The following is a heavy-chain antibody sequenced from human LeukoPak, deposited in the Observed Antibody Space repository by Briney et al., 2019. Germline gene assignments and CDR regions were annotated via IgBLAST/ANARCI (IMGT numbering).Heavy chain of an antibody. V-gene: IGHV3-21*04. CDR1: GFTFSSYS. D-gene: IGHD3-3*01. J-gene: IGHJ4*02. Sequence: GGSLRLSCAASGFTFSSYSMNWVRQAPGKGLEWVSSISSSSSYIYYADSVKGRFTISRDNAKNSLYLQMNSLRAEDTAVYYCANDRGDFWSGYRDDYWGQGTLVTVSS. CDR3: ANDRGDFWSGYRDDY. CDR2: ISSSSSYI.